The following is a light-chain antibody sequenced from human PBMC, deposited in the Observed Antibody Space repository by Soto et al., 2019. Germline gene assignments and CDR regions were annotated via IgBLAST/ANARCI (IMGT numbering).Light chain of an antibody. CDR1: QSVSSSY. CDR2: GAS. CDR3: QQYGSSPFT. Sequence: DIVLTQSPGPLSLSPGERATLSCRASQSVSSSYLAWYQHKPGQAPRLLIYGASSRATGIPDRFSGSGSGTDFTLPISRLEPEYFAVSYCQQYGSSPFTFGPGTNVDIK. J-gene: IGKJ3*01. V-gene: IGKV3-20*01.